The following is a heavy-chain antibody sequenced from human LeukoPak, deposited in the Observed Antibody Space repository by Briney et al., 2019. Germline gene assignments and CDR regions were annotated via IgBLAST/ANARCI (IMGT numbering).Heavy chain of an antibody. Sequence: GGSLRLSCAASGFTFSDYYMSWIRQAPGKGLEWVSYISSSGSTIYYADSVKGRFTISRDNAKNSLYLQMNSLRAEDTAVYYCATSTYYYDSSGSLKDYWGQGTLVTVSS. CDR3: ATSTYYYDSSGSLKDY. D-gene: IGHD3-22*01. V-gene: IGHV3-11*01. CDR1: GFTFSDYY. J-gene: IGHJ4*02. CDR2: ISSSGSTI.